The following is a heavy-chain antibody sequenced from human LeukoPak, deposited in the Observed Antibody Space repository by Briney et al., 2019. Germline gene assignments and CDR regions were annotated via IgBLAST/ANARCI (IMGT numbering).Heavy chain of an antibody. CDR1: GGTFSSYA. D-gene: IGHD4-17*01. Sequence: SVKVSCKASGGTFSSYAISWVRQAPRQGLEWMGGIIPIFGTANYAQKFQGRVTITADESTSTAYMELSSLRSEDTAVYYCARGRGYGDYKSFDYWGQGTLVTVSS. V-gene: IGHV1-69*13. CDR2: IIPIFGTA. CDR3: ARGRGYGDYKSFDY. J-gene: IGHJ4*02.